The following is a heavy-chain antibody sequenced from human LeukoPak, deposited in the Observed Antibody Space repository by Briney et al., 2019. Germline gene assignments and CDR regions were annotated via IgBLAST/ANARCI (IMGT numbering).Heavy chain of an antibody. CDR2: TYYRSKWYN. D-gene: IGHD3-10*01. CDR1: GDSVSSNSAA. Sequence: PSQTLSLTCAISGDSVSSNSAAWNWIRQSPSRGLEWLGRTYYRSKWYNDYAVSVKSRITINPDTSKNQFSLQLNSVTPEDTAVYYCAREGNLPSYYYGSGSYYYYYYGMDVWGQGTTVTVSS. CDR3: AREGNLPSYYYGSGSYYYYYYGMDV. V-gene: IGHV6-1*01. J-gene: IGHJ6*02.